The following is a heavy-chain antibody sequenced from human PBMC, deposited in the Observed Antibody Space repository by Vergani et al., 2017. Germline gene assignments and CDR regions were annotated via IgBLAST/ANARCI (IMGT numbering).Heavy chain of an antibody. Sequence: QLVQSGAEVKKPGTSVKVSCKASGFTFISSAVQWVRQARGQRLEWIGWIVVGSGNTNYAQKFQERVTIIRDMSTSTAYMELSSLRSEDTAVYYCAAPGSGSYSYYYGMDVWGQGTTVTVSS. CDR3: AAPGSGSYSYYYGMDV. CDR2: IVVGSGNT. J-gene: IGHJ6*02. CDR1: GFTFISSA. V-gene: IGHV1-58*01. D-gene: IGHD1-26*01.